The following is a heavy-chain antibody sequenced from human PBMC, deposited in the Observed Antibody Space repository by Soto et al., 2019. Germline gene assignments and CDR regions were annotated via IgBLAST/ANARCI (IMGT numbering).Heavy chain of an antibody. V-gene: IGHV5-51*01. D-gene: IGHD6-13*01. CDR3: ARKAHIVRDSGSWYYGMDV. CDR2: IYPGDSDT. CDR1: GYGFTFYC. Sequence: GGSLTLSCTVSGYGFTFYCIGWVRQVPGKGLEWMGIIYPGDSDTRYSPSFQGQVTISAAKSISTAYLQWSSLKASDTAMYCCARKAHIVRDSGSWYYGMDVWGQGTTV. J-gene: IGHJ6*01.